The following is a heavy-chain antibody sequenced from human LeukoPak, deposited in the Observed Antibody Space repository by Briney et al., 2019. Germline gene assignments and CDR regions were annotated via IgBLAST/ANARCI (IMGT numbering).Heavy chain of an antibody. CDR1: GGSSSGYY. J-gene: IGHJ6*03. CDR3: SRSFYYYYYYMDV. D-gene: IGHD1-26*01. CDR2: INRSGST. Sequence: SETLSLTCAVYGGSSSGYYWSWIRQPPGKGLEWIGEINRSGSTNYNPSLKSRVTISVDTSKNQFSLKLSSVTAADTAVYYCSRSFYYYYYYMDVWGKGTTVTISS. V-gene: IGHV4-34*01.